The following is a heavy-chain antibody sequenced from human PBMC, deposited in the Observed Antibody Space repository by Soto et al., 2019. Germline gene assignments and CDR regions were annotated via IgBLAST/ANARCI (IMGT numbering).Heavy chain of an antibody. V-gene: IGHV3-23*01. Sequence: AGGSLRLSCAASGFTFSSYAMSWVRQAPGKGLEWVSAISGSGGSTYYADSVKGRFTISRDNSKNTLYLQMNSLRAEDTAVYYCATTVTTLYYFDYWGQGTLVTVSS. J-gene: IGHJ4*02. CDR2: ISGSGGST. CDR3: ATTVTTLYYFDY. CDR1: GFTFSSYA. D-gene: IGHD4-17*01.